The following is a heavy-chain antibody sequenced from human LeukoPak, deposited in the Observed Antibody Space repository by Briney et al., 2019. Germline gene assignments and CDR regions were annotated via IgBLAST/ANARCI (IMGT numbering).Heavy chain of an antibody. CDR3: ARNGDYVPDDAFDI. CDR2: IIPIFGTA. Sequence: SVKVSCKASGGTFSSYAISWVRQAPGQGLEWMGRIIPIFGTANYAQKFQGRVTITTDESTSTAYMDLSSLRSEDTAVYYCARNGDYVPDDAFDIWGQGTMVTVSS. D-gene: IGHD4-17*01. V-gene: IGHV1-69*05. J-gene: IGHJ3*02. CDR1: GGTFSSYA.